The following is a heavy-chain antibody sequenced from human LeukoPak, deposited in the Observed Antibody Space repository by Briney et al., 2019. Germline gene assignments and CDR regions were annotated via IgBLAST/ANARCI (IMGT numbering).Heavy chain of an antibody. J-gene: IGHJ4*02. Sequence: ASVKVSCKASGYTFTGYYMHWVRQAPGQGLEWMGWINPNSGGTNYAQKFQGRVTMTRDTSISTAYMELSRLRSDDTAVYYCARESCSGGSCYSGPPSDYWGQGTLVTVSS. CDR3: ARESCSGGSCYSGPPSDY. CDR2: INPNSGGT. V-gene: IGHV1-2*02. D-gene: IGHD2-15*01. CDR1: GYTFTGYY.